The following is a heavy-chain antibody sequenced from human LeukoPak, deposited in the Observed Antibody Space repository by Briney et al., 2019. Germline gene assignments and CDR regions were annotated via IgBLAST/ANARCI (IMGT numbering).Heavy chain of an antibody. CDR2: ISSSSSTI. D-gene: IGHD6-13*01. CDR1: GFTFSSYS. J-gene: IGHJ4*02. V-gene: IGHV3-48*01. CDR3: AKDGSAAAGSEVDY. Sequence: GGSLRLSCAASGFTFSSYSMNWVRQAPGKGLEWVSYISSSSSTIYYADSVKGRFTISRDNSKNTLYLQMNSLRAEDTAVYYCAKDGSAAAGSEVDYWGQGTLVTVSS.